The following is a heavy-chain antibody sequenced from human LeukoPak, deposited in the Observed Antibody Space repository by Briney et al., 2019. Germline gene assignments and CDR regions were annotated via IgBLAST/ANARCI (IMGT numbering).Heavy chain of an antibody. J-gene: IGHJ3*02. CDR3: ARASIYCGGDCYTGDAFDI. V-gene: IGHV1-8*01. CDR1: GYTFTSYD. Sequence: ASVKVSCKASGYTFTSYDINWVRQATGQGLEWMGWMNPNSGNTGYAQKFQGGVTMTRNTSISTAYMELSSLRSEDTAVYYCARASIYCGGDCYTGDAFDIWGQGTMVTVSS. CDR2: MNPNSGNT. D-gene: IGHD2-21*02.